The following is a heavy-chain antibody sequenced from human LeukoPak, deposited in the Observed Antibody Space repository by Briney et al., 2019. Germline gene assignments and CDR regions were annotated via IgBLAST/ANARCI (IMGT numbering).Heavy chain of an antibody. CDR1: GFTFSASP. Sequence: GGSLKLSCAASGFTFSASPIHWVRQASGKGLEWVGRIRSKAHSYATAYAESVKGRFTISSDDSENTAYLQMNSLKTEDTAVYYCTRRVSDSYFYGMDVWGQGTPVTVSS. CDR3: TRRVSDSYFYGMDV. CDR2: IRSKAHSYAT. D-gene: IGHD5/OR15-5a*01. J-gene: IGHJ6*02. V-gene: IGHV3-73*01.